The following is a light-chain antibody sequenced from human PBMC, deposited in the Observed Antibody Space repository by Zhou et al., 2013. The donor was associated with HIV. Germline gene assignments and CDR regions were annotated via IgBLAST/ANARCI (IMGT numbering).Light chain of an antibody. V-gene: IGKV3-15*01. CDR3: QQYNNWPPLT. CDR1: QSISSN. Sequence: EIVMTQSPATLSVSPGERATLSCRASQSISSNLAWYQQKPGQSPRLLIYGASTRAAGAPARFSGSGSGTEFTLTISSMQSEDFAVYYCQQYNNWPPLTFAGGTKVEIK. J-gene: IGKJ4*01. CDR2: GAS.